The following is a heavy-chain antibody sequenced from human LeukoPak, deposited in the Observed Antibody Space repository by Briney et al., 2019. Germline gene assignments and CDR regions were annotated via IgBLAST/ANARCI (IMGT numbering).Heavy chain of an antibody. CDR3: AREYYYGSGSYGWFDP. J-gene: IGHJ5*02. CDR2: IYYSGST. CDR1: NGSISSDY. D-gene: IGHD3-10*01. V-gene: IGHV4-59*01. Sequence: SETLSLTCTVSNGSISSDYWSWIRQPPGKGLEWIGYIYYSGSTTYNPSLKSRVTISLDTSKNQFSLKLSSVTVADTAVYYCAREYYYGSGSYGWFDPWGQGTLVTVSS.